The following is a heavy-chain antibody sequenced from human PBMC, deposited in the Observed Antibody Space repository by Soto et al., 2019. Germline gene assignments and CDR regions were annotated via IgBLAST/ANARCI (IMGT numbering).Heavy chain of an antibody. J-gene: IGHJ4*02. Sequence: GSLRLSCAASGFTVSNNYMSWVRQAPGKGLESVSVLYSDGSTNYADSVKGRFTISRDIPKNTLNLQMNSLRVEDTALYYCATAFCTDGSSCGFDYWGQGTLVTVSS. CDR2: LYSDGST. V-gene: IGHV3-53*01. D-gene: IGHD2-8*01. CDR1: GFTVSNNY. CDR3: ATAFCTDGSSCGFDY.